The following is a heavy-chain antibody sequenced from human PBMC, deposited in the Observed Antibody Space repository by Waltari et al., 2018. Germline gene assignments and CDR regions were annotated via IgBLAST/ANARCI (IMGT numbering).Heavy chain of an antibody. V-gene: IGHV3-7*01. CDR3: ARARYSSPRFDN. CDR1: AFTVSSYW. Sequence: EVQLVESGGGLVLPGGSLRLSCAACAFTVSSYWMSWVGQSTGKGLEWVANIKQDGSEKYYVDSVKGRFTISRDNAKNSLYLQMNSLRAEDTAVYYCARARYSSPRFDNWGQGTLVTVSS. D-gene: IGHD6-13*01. J-gene: IGHJ5*02. CDR2: IKQDGSEK.